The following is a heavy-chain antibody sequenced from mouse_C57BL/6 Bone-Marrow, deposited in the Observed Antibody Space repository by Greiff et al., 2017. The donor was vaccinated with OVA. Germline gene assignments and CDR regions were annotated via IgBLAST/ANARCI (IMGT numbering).Heavy chain of an antibody. J-gene: IGHJ4*01. CDR3: ARQLGRYAMDY. D-gene: IGHD4-1*02. V-gene: IGHV1-64*01. CDR1: GYTFTSYW. Sequence: VQLQQPGAELVKPGASVKLSCKASGYTFTSYWMHWVKQRPGQGLEWIGMIHPNSGSTNYNEKFKSKATLTVAKSSSTAYMQLSSLTSEDSAVCYCARQLGRYAMDYWGQGTSVTVSS. CDR2: IHPNSGST.